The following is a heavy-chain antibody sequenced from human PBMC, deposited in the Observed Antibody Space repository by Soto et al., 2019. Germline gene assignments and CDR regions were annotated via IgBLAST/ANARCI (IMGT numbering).Heavy chain of an antibody. CDR1: GFTFSSYS. Sequence: PGGSLRLSCAASGFTFSSYSMNWVRQAPGKGLEWVSSISSSSYIYYADSVKGRFTISRDNAKNSLYLQMDSLRAEDTAVYYCARDLGWDPGYFQHWGQGTLVTVSS. CDR2: ISSSSYI. V-gene: IGHV3-21*01. CDR3: ARDLGWDPGYFQH. J-gene: IGHJ1*01. D-gene: IGHD1-26*01.